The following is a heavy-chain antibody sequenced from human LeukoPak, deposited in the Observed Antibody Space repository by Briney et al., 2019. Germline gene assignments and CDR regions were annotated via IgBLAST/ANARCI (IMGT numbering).Heavy chain of an antibody. D-gene: IGHD3-10*01. Sequence: KGGESLKISCKGSGYKLISWVRQMPGKGLEWMGRIDPSDSYATYNPSFQGHVTISGDKSINTAYLQWSSLKASDTAMYYCANLHYGSGSVSDFWGQGTLVTVSS. J-gene: IGHJ4*02. CDR3: ANLHYGSGSVSDF. V-gene: IGHV5-10-1*01. CDR2: IDPSDSYA. CDR1: GYKL.